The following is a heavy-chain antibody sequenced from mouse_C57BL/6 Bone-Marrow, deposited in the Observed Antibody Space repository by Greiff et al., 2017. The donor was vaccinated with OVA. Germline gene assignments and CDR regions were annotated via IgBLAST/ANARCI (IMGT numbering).Heavy chain of an antibody. D-gene: IGHD1-1*01. Sequence: VQLKESGPELVKPGASVKMSCKASGYTFTDYNMHWVKQSHGKSLEWIGYINPNNGGTSYNQKFKGKATLTVNKSSSTAYMELRSLTSEDSAVYYCARDGDLLLTYWGQGTLVTVSA. CDR3: ARDGDLLLTY. J-gene: IGHJ3*01. CDR2: INPNNGGT. CDR1: GYTFTDYN. V-gene: IGHV1-22*01.